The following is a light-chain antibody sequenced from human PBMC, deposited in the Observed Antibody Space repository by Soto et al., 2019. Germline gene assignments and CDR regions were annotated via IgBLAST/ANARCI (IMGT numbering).Light chain of an antibody. CDR3: MKGTHWPIN. Sequence: DFLMTQSPLSLPVTLVQPASISCRSNQSLVHSDGIAYFSWFQQRPGRYSRRLIYKVSNRDAGVPARFSGSGSGTGFALKISRVEAEDVGVYYCMKGTHWPINFGQGTRLEIK. J-gene: IGKJ5*01. CDR1: QSLVHSDGIAY. CDR2: KVS. V-gene: IGKV2-30*02.